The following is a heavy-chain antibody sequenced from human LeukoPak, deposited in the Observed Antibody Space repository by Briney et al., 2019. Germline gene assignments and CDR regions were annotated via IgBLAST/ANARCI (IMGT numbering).Heavy chain of an antibody. V-gene: IGHV3-48*01. CDR1: GFTFSSYS. Sequence: GGSLRLSCAASGFTFSSYSMNWVRQAPGKGLEWVSYISSSSSTIYYADSVKGRFTISRDNAKNSLYLQMNSLRAEDTAVYYCASNKYCSGGSCYWYYYMDVWGKGTMVTVSS. CDR2: ISSSSSTI. D-gene: IGHD2-15*01. J-gene: IGHJ6*03. CDR3: ASNKYCSGGSCYWYYYMDV.